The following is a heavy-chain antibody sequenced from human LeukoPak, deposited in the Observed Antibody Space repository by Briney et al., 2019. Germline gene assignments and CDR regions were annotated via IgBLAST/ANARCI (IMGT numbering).Heavy chain of an antibody. CDR3: ARTGRLQYGDYVALDY. CDR2: ISSSSSTI. J-gene: IGHJ4*02. D-gene: IGHD4-17*01. Sequence: GGSLRLSCAASGFTFSSYSMNWVRQAPGKGLEWVSYISSSSSTIYYADSVKGRFTYSRDNAKNSLYLQMNSLRAEDTAVYYCARTGRLQYGDYVALDYWGQGTLVTVSS. CDR1: GFTFSSYS. V-gene: IGHV3-48*04.